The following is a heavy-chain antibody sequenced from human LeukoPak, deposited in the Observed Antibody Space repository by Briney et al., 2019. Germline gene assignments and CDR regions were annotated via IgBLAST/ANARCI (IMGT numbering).Heavy chain of an antibody. CDR3: AKIEAAAGIQH. CDR2: ISSSSKTI. J-gene: IGHJ1*01. Sequence: GGSLRLSCAASGFTFSTYTMNWVRQAPGKGLEWVSYISSSSKTIYYADSVKGRFTISRDNSKNTLYLQMNSLRAEDTAVYYCAKIEAAAGIQHWGQGTLVTVSS. CDR1: GFTFSTYT. V-gene: IGHV3-48*01. D-gene: IGHD6-13*01.